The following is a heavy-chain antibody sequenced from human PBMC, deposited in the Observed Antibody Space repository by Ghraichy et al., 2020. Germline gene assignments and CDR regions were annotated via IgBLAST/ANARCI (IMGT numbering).Heavy chain of an antibody. V-gene: IGHV4-30-4*07. Sequence: SETLSLTCAVSGGSISSGGYSWSWIRQPPGKGLEWIGYIYYSGSTYYNPSLKSRVTISVDTSKNQFSLKLSSVTAADTAVYYCARSPYRGIFGVVTSYYMDVWGKGTTVTVSS. CDR3: ARSPYRGIFGVVTSYYMDV. J-gene: IGHJ6*03. D-gene: IGHD3-3*01. CDR2: IYYSGST. CDR1: GGSISSGGYS.